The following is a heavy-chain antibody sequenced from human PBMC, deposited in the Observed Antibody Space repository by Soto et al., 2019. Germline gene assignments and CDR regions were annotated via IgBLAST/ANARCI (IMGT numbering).Heavy chain of an antibody. D-gene: IGHD6-19*01. Sequence: ASVKVSCKASGCTFTGYYMHWVRQAPGQGLEWMGWINPNSGGTNYAQKFQGWVTMTRDTSISTAYMELSRLRSDDTAVYYCARDKSSGWYNFDYWGQGTLVTVSS. V-gene: IGHV1-2*04. J-gene: IGHJ4*02. CDR1: GCTFTGYY. CDR2: INPNSGGT. CDR3: ARDKSSGWYNFDY.